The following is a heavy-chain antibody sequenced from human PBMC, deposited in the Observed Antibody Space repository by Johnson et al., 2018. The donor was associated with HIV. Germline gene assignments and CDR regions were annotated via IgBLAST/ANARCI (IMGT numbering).Heavy chain of an antibody. D-gene: IGHD3-22*01. Sequence: VQLVESGGGVVQPGGSLRLSCAASGFTFSSYGMHWVSQAPGKGLEWVAFIRYDGSNKYYADSVKGRFTISRDNSKNTLYLQMNSLRAEDTAVYYCARERNMIVVDDDAFDIWGQGTMVTVSS. CDR1: GFTFSSYG. CDR3: ARERNMIVVDDDAFDI. V-gene: IGHV3-30*02. CDR2: IRYDGSNK. J-gene: IGHJ3*02.